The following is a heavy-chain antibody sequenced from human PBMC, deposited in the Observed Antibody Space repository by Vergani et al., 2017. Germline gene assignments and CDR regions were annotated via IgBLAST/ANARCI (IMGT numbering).Heavy chain of an antibody. Sequence: EVQLLESGGGLVQPGGSLRLSCAASGFTFSSYAMSWVRQAPGKGLEWVSVIYSGGSTYYADSVKGRFTISRDNSKNTLYLQMNSLRAEDTAVYYCAKAEGESIYDYVWGRPDYYFDYWGQGTLVTVSS. CDR3: AKAEGESIYDYVWGRPDYYFDY. CDR1: GFTFSSYA. J-gene: IGHJ4*02. D-gene: IGHD3-16*01. CDR2: IYSGGST. V-gene: IGHV3-23*03.